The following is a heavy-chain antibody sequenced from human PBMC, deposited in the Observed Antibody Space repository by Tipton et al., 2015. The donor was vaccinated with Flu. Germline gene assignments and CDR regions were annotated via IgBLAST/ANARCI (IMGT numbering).Heavy chain of an antibody. CDR3: ARGFYGAFDI. V-gene: IGHV4-4*07. J-gene: IGHJ3*02. D-gene: IGHD4-17*01. Sequence: TLSLTCTVSGGSINSYYWSWIRQPAGKGLEWIGRIYTSGSTNYNPSLKSRVTMSIDPSKNHFSLKLSSVTAAATAVYYCARGFYGAFDILRQGTMVTVSS. CDR2: IYTSGST. CDR1: GGSINSYY.